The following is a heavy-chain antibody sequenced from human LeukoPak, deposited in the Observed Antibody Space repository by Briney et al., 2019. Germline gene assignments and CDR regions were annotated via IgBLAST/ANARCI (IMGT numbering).Heavy chain of an antibody. D-gene: IGHD6-13*01. V-gene: IGHV3-20*03. CDR2: INWNGGRT. J-gene: IGHJ4*02. Sequence: SVINWNGGRTGYADSVKGRFTIYREKDKNSLYLQMNRLRDEDTGWYYCASGLIAAAGTAGYWGQGTLVTVSS. CDR3: ASGLIAAAGTAGY.